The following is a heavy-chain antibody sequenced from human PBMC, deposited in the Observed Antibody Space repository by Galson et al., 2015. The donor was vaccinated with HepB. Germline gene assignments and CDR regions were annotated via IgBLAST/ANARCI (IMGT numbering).Heavy chain of an antibody. CDR1: GFTFTSSA. J-gene: IGHJ4*02. Sequence: SVKVSCKASGFTFTSSAVQWVRQARGQRLEWIGWIVVGSGNTNYAQKFQERVTITRDMSTSTAYMELSSLRSEDTAVYYCAAVWYYDFWSGYFRLGQHYFDYWGQGTLVTVSS. CDR3: AAVWYYDFWSGYFRLGQHYFDY. V-gene: IGHV1-58*01. CDR2: IVVGSGNT. D-gene: IGHD3-3*01.